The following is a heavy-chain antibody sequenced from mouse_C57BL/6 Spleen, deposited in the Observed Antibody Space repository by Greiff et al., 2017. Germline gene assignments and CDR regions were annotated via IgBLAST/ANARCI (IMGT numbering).Heavy chain of an antibody. CDR2: IHPNSGST. CDR1: GYTFTSYW. D-gene: IGHD2-4*01. V-gene: IGHV1-64*01. Sequence: QVQLQQPGAELVKPGASVKLSCKASGYTFTSYWMHWVKQRPGQGLEWVGMIHPNSGSTNYNEKFKSKATLTVDKSSSTAYMQLSSLTSEDSAVYYCARSDYDYDRDYFDYWGQGTTLTVSS. CDR3: ARSDYDYDRDYFDY. J-gene: IGHJ2*01.